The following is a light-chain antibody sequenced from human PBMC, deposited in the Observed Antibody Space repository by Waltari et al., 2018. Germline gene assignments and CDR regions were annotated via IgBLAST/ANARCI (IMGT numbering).Light chain of an antibody. CDR2: DVS. Sequence: QSALTQPRSVSGSPGQSVTISCTGTSSDVGGYNYVSWYQQHPGKAPKLMIYDVSKRSSGVPARFSGSKSGNTASLPISGLQAEDEADYYCCSSAGSYTSVFGTGPKVTVL. V-gene: IGLV2-11*01. CDR3: CSSAGSYTSV. CDR1: SSDVGGYNY. J-gene: IGLJ1*01.